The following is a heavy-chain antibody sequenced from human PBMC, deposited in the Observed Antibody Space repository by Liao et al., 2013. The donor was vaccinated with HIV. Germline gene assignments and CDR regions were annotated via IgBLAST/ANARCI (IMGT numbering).Heavy chain of an antibody. CDR3: ARDQHYYDSSDYGAFDI. CDR1: GDSMGTDH. D-gene: IGHD3-22*01. CDR2: IYSSGSA. J-gene: IGHJ3*02. Sequence: QVQLQESGPGLVKPSETLSLTCSVSGDSMGTDHWSWIRQPAGKGLEWIGRIYSSGSANYNPSLKSRVTMSVDTSKNQFSLKLSSVTAADTAVYYCARDQHYYDSSDYGAFDIWGQGTMVTVSS. V-gene: IGHV4-4*07.